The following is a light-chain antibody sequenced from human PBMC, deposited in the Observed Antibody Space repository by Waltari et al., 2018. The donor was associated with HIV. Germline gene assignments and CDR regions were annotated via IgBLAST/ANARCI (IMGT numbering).Light chain of an antibody. J-gene: IGKJ1*01. CDR2: AAS. Sequence: DIPLTQSPSSLAASVGERVTNTCRASQRIGKFLNWYQHKPVKAPSLLIFAASSLHSGVPSRFIGSGSGTDFTLTITGLQPEDFATYYCQQTYRTPSFGQGTTVEVK. V-gene: IGKV1-39*01. CDR1: QRIGKF. CDR3: QQTYRTPS.